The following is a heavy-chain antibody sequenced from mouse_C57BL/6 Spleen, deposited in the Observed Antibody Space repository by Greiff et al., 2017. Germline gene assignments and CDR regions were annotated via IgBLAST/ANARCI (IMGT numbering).Heavy chain of an antibody. Sequence: EVQLQQSGPELVKPGASVKIPCKASGYTFTDYNMDWVKQSHGKSLEWIGDINPNNGGTIYNQKFKGKATLTVDKSSSTAYMELRSLTSEDTAVYYCAREVLRYYAMDYWGQGTSVTVSS. CDR3: AREVLRYYAMDY. V-gene: IGHV1-18*01. CDR2: INPNNGGT. CDR1: GYTFTDYN. J-gene: IGHJ4*01. D-gene: IGHD2-14*01.